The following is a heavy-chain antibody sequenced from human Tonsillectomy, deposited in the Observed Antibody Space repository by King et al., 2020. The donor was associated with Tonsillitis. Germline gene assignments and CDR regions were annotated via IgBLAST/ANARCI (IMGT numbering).Heavy chain of an antibody. CDR3: ARQGTIAAAGTYYYGIDV. J-gene: IGHJ6*02. D-gene: IGHD6-13*01. CDR1: GYSFTSYW. Sequence: VQLVESGAEVKKPGESLKISCKGSGYSFTSYWIGWVRQMPGKGLEWMGIIYPGDSDTRYSPSFQGQVTISADKSISTAYLQWSSLKASDTAMYYCARQGTIAAAGTYYYGIDVWGQGTTVTVSS. CDR2: IYPGDSDT. V-gene: IGHV5-51*01.